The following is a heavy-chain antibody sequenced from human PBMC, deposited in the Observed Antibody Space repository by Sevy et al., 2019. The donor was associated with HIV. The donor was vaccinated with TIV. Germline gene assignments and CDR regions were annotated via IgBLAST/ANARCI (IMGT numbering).Heavy chain of an antibody. D-gene: IGHD2-15*01. CDR3: ARDLYCSGGSCYSGDWFDP. V-gene: IGHV3-48*02. J-gene: IGHJ5*02. CDR2: ISSSSSTI. Sequence: GGSLRLSCAASGFAFSSYSMNWVRQAPGKGLEWVSYISSSSSTIYYADSVKGRFTISRDNAKNSLYLQMNSLRDEDTAVYYCARDLYCSGGSCYSGDWFDPWGQGTLVTVSS. CDR1: GFAFSSYS.